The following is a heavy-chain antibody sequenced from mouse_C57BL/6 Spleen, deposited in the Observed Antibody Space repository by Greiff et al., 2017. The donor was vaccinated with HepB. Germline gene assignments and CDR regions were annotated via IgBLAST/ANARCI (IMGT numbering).Heavy chain of an antibody. CDR2: IYPRSGNT. V-gene: IGHV1-81*01. CDR1: GYTFTSYG. Sequence: QVQLQQSGAELARPGASVKLSCKASGYTFTSYGISWVKQRTGQGLEWIGEIYPRSGNTYYNEKFKGKATLTADKSSSTAYMELRRLTSEDSAVYFCARHYGSSYWGQGTLVTVSA. J-gene: IGHJ3*01. D-gene: IGHD1-1*01. CDR3: ARHYGSSY.